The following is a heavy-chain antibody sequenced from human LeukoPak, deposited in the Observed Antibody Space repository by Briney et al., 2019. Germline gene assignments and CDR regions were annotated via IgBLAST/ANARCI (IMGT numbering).Heavy chain of an antibody. CDR1: GFTVSGTY. Sequence: GGSLRLSCAASGFTVSGTYMSWVRQAPGKGLEWVSVIYSGGKTYYADSVKGRFTISRDNAKNSLYLQMDSLRAEDTAVYYCASVAVAGIEGFDYWGQGTLVTVSS. V-gene: IGHV3-53*01. CDR2: IYSGGKT. CDR3: ASVAVAGIEGFDY. D-gene: IGHD6-19*01. J-gene: IGHJ4*02.